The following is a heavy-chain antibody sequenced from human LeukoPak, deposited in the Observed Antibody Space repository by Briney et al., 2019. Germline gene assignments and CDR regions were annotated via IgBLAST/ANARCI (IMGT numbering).Heavy chain of an antibody. CDR2: IIPIFGTA. CDR3: ARGASSSLLGY. D-gene: IGHD6-13*01. J-gene: IGHJ4*02. V-gene: IGHV1-69*13. CDR1: GGTFSSYA. Sequence: SVKVSCKASGGTFSSYAISWVRQAPGQGLEWMGGIIPIFGTANYAQKFQGRVTITADESTSTAYMELSSLRSDDTAVYYCARGASSSLLGYWGQGTLVTVSS.